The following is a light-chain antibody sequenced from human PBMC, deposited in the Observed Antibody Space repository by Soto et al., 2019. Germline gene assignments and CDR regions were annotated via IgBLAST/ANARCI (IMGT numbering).Light chain of an antibody. V-gene: IGKV1-39*01. J-gene: IGKJ4*01. CDR1: LRISNY. CDR2: GAS. Sequence: DIRVIQSPSSLSASVGDRVTITCRASLRISNYLNWYQQEPGKAPKLLIFGASTLQSGVPSRFSGSGSGTEFTLTISDLQPEDSATYYCQQSHSTPLTFGGGTKLEL. CDR3: QQSHSTPLT.